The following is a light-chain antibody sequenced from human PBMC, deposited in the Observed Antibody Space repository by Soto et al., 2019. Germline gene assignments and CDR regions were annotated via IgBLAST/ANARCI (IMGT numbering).Light chain of an antibody. J-gene: IGKJ1*01. Sequence: EIVMTQSPATLSVSPGERATLSCRASQSVGSNLAWYQQKPGQAPRLLIYGASTRATGIPARFSGSGSGTEFTLTISSLQSEDFAXXXXXXXXXXXXDRTFGQGTKVEIK. V-gene: IGKV3-15*01. CDR1: QSVGSN. CDR3: XXXXXXXXDRT. CDR2: GAS.